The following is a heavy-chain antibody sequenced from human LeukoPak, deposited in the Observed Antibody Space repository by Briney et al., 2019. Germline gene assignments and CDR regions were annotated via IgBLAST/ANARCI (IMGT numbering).Heavy chain of an antibody. J-gene: IGHJ5*02. V-gene: IGHV1-2*02. CDR2: INPNSGGT. CDR1: GYTFTGYY. CDR3: ARDQAYYDSSGYYPNWFDP. D-gene: IGHD3-22*01. Sequence: ASVKVSCKASGYTFTGYYMHWVRQAPGQGLEWMGWINPNSGGTNYAQKFQGRVTMTRDTSISTAYMELSRLRSDDTAVYYCARDQAYYDSSGYYPNWFDPWGQGILVTVSS.